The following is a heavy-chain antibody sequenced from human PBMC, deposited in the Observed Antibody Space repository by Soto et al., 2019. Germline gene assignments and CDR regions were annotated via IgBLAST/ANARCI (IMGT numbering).Heavy chain of an antibody. D-gene: IGHD3-22*01. CDR1: GFTFSSYE. V-gene: IGHV3-48*03. CDR2: ISSSGSTI. Sequence: ESGGGLVQPGGSLRLSCAASGFTFSSYEMNWVRQAPGKGLEWVSYISSSGSTIYYADSVKGRFTISRDNAKNSLYLQMNSLRAEDTAVYYCARDTYYYDSSGYKGMDVWGQGTTVTVSS. CDR3: ARDTYYYDSSGYKGMDV. J-gene: IGHJ6*02.